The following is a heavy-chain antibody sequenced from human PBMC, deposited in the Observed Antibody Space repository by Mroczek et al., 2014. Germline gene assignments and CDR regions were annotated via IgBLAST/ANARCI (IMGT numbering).Heavy chain of an antibody. V-gene: IGHV4-31*03. J-gene: IGHJ4*02. CDR1: GGSISSGGYY. CDR3: ARYCSGGSCYSPTDAIDY. D-gene: IGHD2-15*01. CDR2: IYYSGST. Sequence: HDLVLYRTVSGGSISSGGYYWSWIRQHPGKGLEWIGYIYYSGSTYYNPSLKSRVTISVDTSKNQFSLKLSSVTAADTAVYYCARYCSGGSCYSPTDAIDYWGQGTLVTVSS.